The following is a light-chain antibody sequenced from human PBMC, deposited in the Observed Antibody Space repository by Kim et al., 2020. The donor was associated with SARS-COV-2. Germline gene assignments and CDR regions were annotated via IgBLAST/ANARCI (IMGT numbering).Light chain of an antibody. CDR1: QTVSSSY. Sequence: LSPGERANRSCRASQTVSSSYLAWYQQKPGQAPRLLIYGASSRATGIPDRFSGSGSGTDFSLTISRLEPEDFAVYYCQQYGRSVTFGGGTKVDIK. CDR2: GAS. CDR3: QQYGRSVT. V-gene: IGKV3-20*01. J-gene: IGKJ4*01.